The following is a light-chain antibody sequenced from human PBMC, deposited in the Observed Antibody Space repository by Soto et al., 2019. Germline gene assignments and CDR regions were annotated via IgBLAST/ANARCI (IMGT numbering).Light chain of an antibody. Sequence: EILLTQSPGTLSLSPGERATLSCRASQSVSSTFLAWYQQKPGQAPRLLIYGASSRATGIPDRFSGSGSGTDFTLTIRRLEPEDFTVYYCQQYGSSPYTFGQGTKLEIK. CDR2: GAS. CDR1: QSVSSTF. J-gene: IGKJ2*01. V-gene: IGKV3-20*01. CDR3: QQYGSSPYT.